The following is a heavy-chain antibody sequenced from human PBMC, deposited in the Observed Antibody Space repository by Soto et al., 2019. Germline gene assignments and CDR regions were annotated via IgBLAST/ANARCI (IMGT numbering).Heavy chain of an antibody. D-gene: IGHD5-12*01. Sequence: GGSLRLSCAASGFTFSSYGMHWVRQAPGKGLEWVAVISYDGSNKYYADSVKGRFTISRDNSKNTLYLQMNSLRAEDTAVYYCAKEIVATIFFDTTRWFDPWGQGTLVTVSS. CDR3: AKEIVATIFFDTTRWFDP. CDR1: GFTFSSYG. CDR2: ISYDGSNK. V-gene: IGHV3-30*18. J-gene: IGHJ5*02.